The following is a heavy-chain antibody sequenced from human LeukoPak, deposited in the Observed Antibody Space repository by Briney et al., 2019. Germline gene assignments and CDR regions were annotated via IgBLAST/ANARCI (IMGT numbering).Heavy chain of an antibody. CDR1: GASISSYY. V-gene: IGHV4-4*09. D-gene: IGHD2-2*01. CDR2: IYTSGST. Sequence: SETLSLTCTVSGASISSYYWSWIRQPPGKGLEWIGYIYTSGSTNYNPSLKSRVTISVDTSKNQFSLKLSSVTAADTAVYYCARLVVPASYYYYYMDVWGKGTTVTVSS. J-gene: IGHJ6*03. CDR3: ARLVVPASYYYYYMDV.